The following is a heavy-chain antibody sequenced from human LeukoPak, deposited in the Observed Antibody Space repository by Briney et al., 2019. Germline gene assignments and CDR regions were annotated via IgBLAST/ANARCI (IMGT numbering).Heavy chain of an antibody. CDR1: GFIVSSYG. Sequence: GGSLRLSCAASGFIVSSYGMHWVRQAPGRGLEWAAFIRFDGNIKYYADSVKGRFTISRDNSKNTLYLQMNSLRAEDTAVYYCANLGMVYNILTGFRRPQTDDYWGQGTLVTVSS. CDR3: ANLGMVYNILTGFRRPQTDDY. CDR2: IRFDGNIK. V-gene: IGHV3-30*02. D-gene: IGHD3-9*01. J-gene: IGHJ4*02.